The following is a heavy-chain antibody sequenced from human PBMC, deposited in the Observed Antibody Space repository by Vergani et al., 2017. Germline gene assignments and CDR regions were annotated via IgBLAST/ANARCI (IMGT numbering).Heavy chain of an antibody. V-gene: IGHV5-51*01. CDR3: ARLERDGYNTYYFDY. D-gene: IGHD5-24*01. CDR2: IYPGYSAT. Sequence: VQLVQSGAEVKTPGESLTISWKASGYRFTSYWIRLVRQLPGKGLEWMGLIYPGYSATRYRPSFQGKVTISADRSIRTAYLQWSSLKASDTAMYYCARLERDGYNTYYFDYWGQGTLVTVSS. CDR1: GYRFTSYW. J-gene: IGHJ4*02.